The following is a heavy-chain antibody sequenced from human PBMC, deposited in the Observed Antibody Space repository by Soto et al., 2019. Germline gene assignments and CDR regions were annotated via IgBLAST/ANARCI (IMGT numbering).Heavy chain of an antibody. D-gene: IGHD3-22*01. CDR3: ASIPHYYDSSGYWDDNFDY. CDR2: IGGSGGYI. CDR1: GFTFSSYS. V-gene: IGHV3-21*01. Sequence: PGGSLRLSCAVSGFTFSSYSMNWVRQAPGKGLEWVSSIGGSGGYIYYADSVKGRFTISRDNTKNSLYLQMNSLRAEDTAVYYCASIPHYYDSSGYWDDNFDYWGQGTLVTVSS. J-gene: IGHJ4*02.